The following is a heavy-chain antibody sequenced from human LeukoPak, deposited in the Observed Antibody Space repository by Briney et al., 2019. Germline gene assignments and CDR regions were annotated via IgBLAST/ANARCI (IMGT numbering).Heavy chain of an antibody. V-gene: IGHV3-74*01. Sequence: PGGSLILSCAASGFTFSSYWMHWVRQAPGKGLVWVSRISSDGSSTSYADSVKGRFTISRDNVKNTLYLQMNSLRAEDTAVYYCARASRVAAIPDYWGQGTLVTVSS. CDR3: ARASRVAAIPDY. CDR2: ISSDGSST. D-gene: IGHD2-15*01. CDR1: GFTFSSYW. J-gene: IGHJ4*02.